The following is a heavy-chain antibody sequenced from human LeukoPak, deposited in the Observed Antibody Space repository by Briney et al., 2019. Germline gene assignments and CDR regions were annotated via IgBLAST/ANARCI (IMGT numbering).Heavy chain of an antibody. CDR3: ARLGVYYGSGSFKVPGAFDI. CDR1: GGSISSYY. D-gene: IGHD3-10*01. CDR2: IYYSGST. V-gene: IGHV4-59*01. Sequence: SETLSLTCTVSGGSISSYYWSWIRQPPGKGLEWIGDIYYSGSTNYNPSLKSRVTISVDTSKNQFSLKLSSVTAADTAVYYCARLGVYYGSGSFKVPGAFDIWGQGTMVTVSS. J-gene: IGHJ3*02.